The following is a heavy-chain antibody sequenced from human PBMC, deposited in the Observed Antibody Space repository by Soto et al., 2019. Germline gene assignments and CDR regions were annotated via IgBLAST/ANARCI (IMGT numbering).Heavy chain of an antibody. V-gene: IGHV3-23*01. J-gene: IGHJ4*02. CDR1: GITFSSYA. CDR3: ASMKGASRFDY. D-gene: IGHD1-26*01. CDR2: ISGSGGST. Sequence: EVQLLESGGGLVQPGGSLRLSCAASGITFSSYAMSWVRQAPGKGLEWVSTISGSGGSTYYADSVKGRFTISRDNSRNSLYLQMNSLRAEDTAVYYCASMKGASRFDYWGQGTLVTVSS.